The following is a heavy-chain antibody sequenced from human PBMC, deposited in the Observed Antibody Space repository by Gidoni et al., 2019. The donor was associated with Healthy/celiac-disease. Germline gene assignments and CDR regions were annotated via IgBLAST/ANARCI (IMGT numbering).Heavy chain of an antibody. CDR3: ARDTDGINDILTGPLGGFDY. CDR2: IKQDGSEK. J-gene: IGHJ4*02. CDR1: GFPFSRAW. Sequence: EVPLVESGGGLVQPGGSLRRSCAASGFPFSRAWMRWVRQAPGWGLEWVANIKQDGSEKYYVDSVKGRFTISRDNAKNSLYLQMNSLRAEDTAVYYCARDTDGINDILTGPLGGFDYWGQGTLVTVSS. V-gene: IGHV3-7*01. D-gene: IGHD3-9*01.